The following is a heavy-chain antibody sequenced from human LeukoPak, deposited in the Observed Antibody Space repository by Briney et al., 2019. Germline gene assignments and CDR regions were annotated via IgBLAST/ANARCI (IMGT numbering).Heavy chain of an antibody. Sequence: ASVKVSCKASGYTFTSYGISWVRQAPGQGLEWMGWISAYNCNTNYAQKLQGRVTMTTDTSTSTAYMERRSLRSDDTAVYYCARSGAYYYDSSGYYAVGYWGQGTLVTVSS. CDR3: ARSGAYYYDSSGYYAVGY. J-gene: IGHJ4*02. V-gene: IGHV1-18*01. D-gene: IGHD3-22*01. CDR1: GYTFTSYG. CDR2: ISAYNCNT.